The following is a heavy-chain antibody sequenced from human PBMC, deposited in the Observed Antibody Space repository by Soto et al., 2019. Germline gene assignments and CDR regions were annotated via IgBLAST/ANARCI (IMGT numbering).Heavy chain of an antibody. CDR3: ARGYSSGPFDY. CDR2: ISWNSGSI. V-gene: IGHV3-9*01. Sequence: GGSLRLSCAASGFTFDDYAMHWVRQAPGKGLEWVSGISWNSGSIGYADSVKGRFTISRDNAKNSLYLQMNSLRAEDTAVYYCARGYSSGPFDYWGQGTLVTVSS. CDR1: GFTFDDYA. J-gene: IGHJ4*02. D-gene: IGHD6-19*01.